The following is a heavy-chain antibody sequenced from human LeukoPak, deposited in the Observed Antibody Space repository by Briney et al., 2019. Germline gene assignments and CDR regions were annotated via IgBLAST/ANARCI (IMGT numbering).Heavy chain of an antibody. J-gene: IGHJ4*02. CDR3: AGGLMEAVPGSPFDY. V-gene: IGHV3-11*01. CDR2: ISNTGTTI. CDR1: GHIFTEYF. Sequence: PGGSLRLSCAASGHIFTEYFMSWMREAPGKGLEWGSYISNTGTTIYYADSVRGRFTISRDNTKSSLFLQMNSLRAEDTAIYYCAGGLMEAVPGSPFDYWGQGTLVIVSS. D-gene: IGHD6-19*01.